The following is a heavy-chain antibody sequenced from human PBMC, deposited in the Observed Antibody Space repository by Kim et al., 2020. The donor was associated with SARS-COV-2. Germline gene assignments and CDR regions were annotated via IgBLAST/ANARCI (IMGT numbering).Heavy chain of an antibody. Sequence: SLKSRVTISVDTSKNQFSLKLSSVTAADTAVYYCARRVAMVRGVKDAFDIWGQGTMVTVSS. J-gene: IGHJ3*02. CDR3: ARRVAMVRGVKDAFDI. V-gene: IGHV4-39*01. D-gene: IGHD3-10*01.